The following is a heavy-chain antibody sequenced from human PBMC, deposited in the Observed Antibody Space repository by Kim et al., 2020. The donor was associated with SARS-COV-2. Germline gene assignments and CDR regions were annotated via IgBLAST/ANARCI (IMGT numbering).Heavy chain of an antibody. CDR1: GGSISSYY. CDR2: IYYSGST. D-gene: IGHD6-19*01. J-gene: IGHJ2*01. Sequence: SETLSLTCTVSGGSISSYYWSWIRQPPGKGLEWIGYIYYSGSTNYNPSLKSRVTISVDTSKNQFSLKLSSVTAADTAVYYCASRIAVAARNTHNWYFDLWGRGTLVTVSS. CDR3: ASRIAVAARNTHNWYFDL. V-gene: IGHV4-59*01.